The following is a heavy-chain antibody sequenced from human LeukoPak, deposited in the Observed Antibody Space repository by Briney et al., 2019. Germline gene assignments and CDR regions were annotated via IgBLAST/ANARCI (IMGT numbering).Heavy chain of an antibody. CDR3: ARLPAYCSSTSCYYDY. J-gene: IGHJ4*02. Sequence: GGSLRLSCAASGFTFSSYSMNWVRQAPGKGLGGVSYISSASGSIYYADSVKGRFTISRDNTKNSLFLQMNSLRAEDTAVYYCARLPAYCSSTSCYYDYWGQGTLVTVSS. CDR1: GFTFSSYS. CDR2: ISSASGSI. D-gene: IGHD2-2*01. V-gene: IGHV3-48*04.